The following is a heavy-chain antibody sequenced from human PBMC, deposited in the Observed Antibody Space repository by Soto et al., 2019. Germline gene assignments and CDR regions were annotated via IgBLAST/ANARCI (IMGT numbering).Heavy chain of an antibody. J-gene: IGHJ6*03. Sequence: ASVKVSCKASGYTFTIYYMHWVLQAPGQGLEWMGIINPSGGSTSYAQKFQGRVTMTRDTSTSTVYMELSSLRSEDTAVYYCARDPIYYDILTGYFHDHYYYYYMDVWGKGTTVTVS. V-gene: IGHV1-46*03. CDR3: ARDPIYYDILTGYFHDHYYYYYMDV. CDR2: INPSGGST. CDR1: GYTFTIYY. D-gene: IGHD3-9*01.